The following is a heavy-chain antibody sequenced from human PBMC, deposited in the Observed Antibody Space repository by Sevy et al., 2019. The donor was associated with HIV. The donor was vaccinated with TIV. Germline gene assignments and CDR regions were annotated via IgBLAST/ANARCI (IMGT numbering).Heavy chain of an antibody. CDR2: FRSNGYGGTT. CDR3: TRGPRGGWAFDL. Sequence: GGCLRLSCTASGFTFGDYAMSWFRQAPGKGLEWVGLFRSNGYGGTTEYAASVKGRFIMSRDDSKSIAYLQMNSLKTEDTAVYYCTRGPRGGWAFDLWGQGTMVTVSS. J-gene: IGHJ3*01. V-gene: IGHV3-49*03. D-gene: IGHD3-16*01. CDR1: GFTFGDYA.